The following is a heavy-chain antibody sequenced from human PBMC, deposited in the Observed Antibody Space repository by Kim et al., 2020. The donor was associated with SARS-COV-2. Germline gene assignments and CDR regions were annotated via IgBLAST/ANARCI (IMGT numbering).Heavy chain of an antibody. V-gene: IGHV3-53*04. J-gene: IGHJ4*02. Sequence: YIASGKGRFGIARYHAKNTLYLQMNSLRLDDTAVYYCARVSDWRFHFDHWGQGTLVTVSS. D-gene: IGHD3-3*01. CDR3: ARVSDWRFHFDH.